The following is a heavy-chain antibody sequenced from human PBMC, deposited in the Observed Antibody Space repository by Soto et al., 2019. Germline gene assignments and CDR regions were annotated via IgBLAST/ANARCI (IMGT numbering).Heavy chain of an antibody. CDR2: MNPNSGNT. CDR1: GYTLTSYD. CDR3: ARGRGRLNSNGFDP. D-gene: IGHD1-20*01. J-gene: IGHJ5*02. Sequence: APVKVSCKASGYTLTSYDINWVRQATGQGLEWMGWMNPNSGNTGYAQKFKGRVTMTRNTSISTAYMELSSLRSDDTAVYYCARGRGRLNSNGFDPWGQGTLVTVSS. V-gene: IGHV1-8*01.